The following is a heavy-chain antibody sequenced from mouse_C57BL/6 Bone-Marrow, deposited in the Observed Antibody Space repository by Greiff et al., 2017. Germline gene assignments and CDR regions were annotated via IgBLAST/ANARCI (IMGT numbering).Heavy chain of an antibody. V-gene: IGHV1-61*01. J-gene: IGHJ2*01. CDR2: IYPSDSET. D-gene: IGHD2-4*01. CDR1: GYTFTSYW. Sequence: QVQLQQPGAELVRPGSSVKLSCKASGYTFTSYWLDWVKQRPGQGLEWIGNIYPSDSETHYNQKFKDKATLTVDKSSSTAYMQLSSLTSEDSAVYYCARINYYDDDEDGFDYWGQGTTLTVSS. CDR3: ARINYYDDDEDGFDY.